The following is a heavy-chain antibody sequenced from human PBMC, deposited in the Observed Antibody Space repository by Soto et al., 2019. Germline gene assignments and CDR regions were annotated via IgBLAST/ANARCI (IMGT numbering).Heavy chain of an antibody. J-gene: IGHJ4*02. Sequence: QVQLVESGGGVVQPGRSLRLSCAASGFTFSSYGMHWVRQAPGKGLEWVAVIWYDGSNKYYADSVKGRFTISRDNSKNTLYLQMNSLRAEDTSVYYCARAGPYYFDYWGQGTLVTVSS. CDR2: IWYDGSNK. CDR1: GFTFSSYG. V-gene: IGHV3-33*01. CDR3: ARAGPYYFDY.